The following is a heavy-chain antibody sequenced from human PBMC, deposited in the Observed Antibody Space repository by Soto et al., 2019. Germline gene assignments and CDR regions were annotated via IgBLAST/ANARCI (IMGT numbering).Heavy chain of an antibody. CDR3: TRDPRQVDV. D-gene: IGHD1-1*01. J-gene: IGHJ6*02. Sequence: GGSLRLSCAASGFSFSDFYMTWIRQAPGKGLEWISYINGGSSVIKYADSVQGRFIISRDNARNSPYLQMNSLGAEDTAIYYCTRDPRQVDVWGPGTTVTVSS. CDR2: INGGSSVI. V-gene: IGHV3-11*06. CDR1: GFSFSDFY.